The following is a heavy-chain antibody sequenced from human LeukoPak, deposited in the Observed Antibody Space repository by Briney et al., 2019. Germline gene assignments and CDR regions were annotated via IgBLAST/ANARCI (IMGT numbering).Heavy chain of an antibody. CDR2: IRWNSGSI. J-gene: IGHJ4*02. D-gene: IGHD5-12*01. CDR1: GFTFHQYA. Sequence: PGRSLRLSCAASGFTFHQYAIHWVRQVPGKGLEWVSGIRWNSGSIGYADSVRGRFTIPRDNAKNSVYRQMNSLRAEDTALYYCAKDKAPLYSGYDWDLDFRGQGTLVIVSS. CDR3: AKDKAPLYSGYDWDLDF. V-gene: IGHV3-9*01.